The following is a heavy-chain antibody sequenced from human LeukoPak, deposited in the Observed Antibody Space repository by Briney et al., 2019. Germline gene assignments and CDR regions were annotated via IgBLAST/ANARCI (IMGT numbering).Heavy chain of an antibody. V-gene: IGHV3-9*01. CDR3: AKDKAPLYSGYDWDLDF. CDR1: GFTFHQYA. Sequence: GGSLRLSCAASGFTFHQYAIHWVRQAPGKGLEWVSGISWNSGSIGYADSVRGRFTISGDNAKNSVYLQMNSLRAEDTALYYCAKDKAPLYSGYDWDLDFWGQGTLVIVSS. CDR2: ISWNSGSI. D-gene: IGHD5-12*01. J-gene: IGHJ4*02.